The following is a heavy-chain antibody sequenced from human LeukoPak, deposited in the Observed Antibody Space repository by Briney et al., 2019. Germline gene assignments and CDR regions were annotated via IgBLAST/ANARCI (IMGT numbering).Heavy chain of an antibody. CDR1: GYTLTELS. CDR2: FDPEDGET. D-gene: IGHD3-10*01. J-gene: IGHJ4*02. V-gene: IGHV1-24*01. CDR3: ATGYYYGSGSYYNPPLGY. Sequence: GASVKVSCKVSGYTLTELSMHWVRQAPGKGLGWMGGFDPEDGETIYAQKFQGRVNMTEDTSTDTAYMELSSLRSEDTAVYYCATGYYYGSGSYYNPPLGYWGQGALVTVSS.